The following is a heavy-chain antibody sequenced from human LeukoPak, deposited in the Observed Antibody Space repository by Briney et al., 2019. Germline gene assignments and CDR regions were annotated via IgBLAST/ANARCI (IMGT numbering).Heavy chain of an antibody. CDR2: INHSVST. D-gene: IGHD4-17*01. CDR3: AIDHPATTAFDP. V-gene: IGHV4-34*01. CDR1: GGSFSGYY. J-gene: IGHJ5*02. Sequence: SETLSLTCAVYGGSFSGYYWRWLRQPPGKGLEWVGEINHSVSTTYNPSLKSRVTISVDTSKNQFSLKLSSVTAADTAVYYCAIDHPATTAFDPWGQGTLVTVSS.